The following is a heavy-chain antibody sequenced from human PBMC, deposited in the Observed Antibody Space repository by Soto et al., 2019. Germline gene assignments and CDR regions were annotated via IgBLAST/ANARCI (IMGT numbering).Heavy chain of an antibody. Sequence: ASVKVSCKASGYTFTSYYMHWVRQAPGQGLEWMGITNPSDSSTSYAQKFQGRVTMTRDTSTSTVYMELSSLRSEDTAVYYCARHAHYDFWSDLPMDVWGQGTTVTVSS. CDR2: TNPSDSST. CDR1: GYTFTSYY. J-gene: IGHJ6*02. D-gene: IGHD3-3*01. CDR3: ARHAHYDFWSDLPMDV. V-gene: IGHV1-46*01.